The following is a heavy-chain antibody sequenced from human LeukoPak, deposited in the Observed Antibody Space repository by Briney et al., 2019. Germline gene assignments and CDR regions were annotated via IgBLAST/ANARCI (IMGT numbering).Heavy chain of an antibody. D-gene: IGHD3-10*01. CDR1: GGSISSGDYY. V-gene: IGHV4-30-4*01. CDR2: IYYSGST. Sequence: PSQTLSLTCTVSGGSISSGDYYWSWIRQPPGKGLEWIGYIYYSGSTYYNPSLKSRVTISVDRPKNQFFLNLTSLTAADTAVYYCARSRQASGLFNSWGQGTLVVVSS. J-gene: IGHJ5*01. CDR3: ARSRQASGLFNS.